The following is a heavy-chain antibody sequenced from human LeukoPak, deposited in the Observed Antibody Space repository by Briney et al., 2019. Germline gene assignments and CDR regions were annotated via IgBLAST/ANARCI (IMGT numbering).Heavy chain of an antibody. CDR3: ARGYIPPFTLNKYYSFMDV. CDR1: GFTFTGHS. CDR2: ISSRSIQI. D-gene: IGHD2/OR15-2a*01. J-gene: IGHJ6*03. V-gene: IGHV3-21*06. Sequence: GGSLRLSCAASGFTFTGHSMNWVRQAPGKGLEWVSYISSRSIQIHYADSVKGRFTISRDDARSSLYLQMNSLRAEDTAVYYCARGYIPPFTLNKYYSFMDVWGKGATVTVSS.